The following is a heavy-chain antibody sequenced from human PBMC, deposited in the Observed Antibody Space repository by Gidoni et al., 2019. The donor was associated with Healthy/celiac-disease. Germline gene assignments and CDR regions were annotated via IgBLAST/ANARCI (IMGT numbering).Heavy chain of an antibody. CDR1: GFTFSSYA. Sequence: QVQLVESGGGVVQPGRSLRLSCAASGFTFSSYAMPWVRQAPGKGLEWVAVISYDGSNKYYADSVKGRFTISRDNSKNTLYLQMNSLRAEDTAVHYCARGRVELLWFGEFQLDAFDIWGQGTMVTVSS. D-gene: IGHD3-10*01. CDR2: ISYDGSNK. V-gene: IGHV3-30-3*01. J-gene: IGHJ3*02. CDR3: ARGRVELLWFGEFQLDAFDI.